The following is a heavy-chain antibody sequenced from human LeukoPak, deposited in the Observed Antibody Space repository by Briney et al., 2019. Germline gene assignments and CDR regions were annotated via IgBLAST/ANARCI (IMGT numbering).Heavy chain of an antibody. V-gene: IGHV1-46*01. Sequence: ASVKVSCKASGYTFTTYYMNWVRQAPGQGLEWMGIIDPSGGSTSYAQKFQGRVTMTRDTSTSTVYMELSSLRSDDTAVYYCARLSQQTFDIWGQGTLVTVSS. CDR3: ARLSQQTFDI. CDR1: GYTFTTYY. CDR2: IDPSGGST. J-gene: IGHJ3*02. D-gene: IGHD1-1*01.